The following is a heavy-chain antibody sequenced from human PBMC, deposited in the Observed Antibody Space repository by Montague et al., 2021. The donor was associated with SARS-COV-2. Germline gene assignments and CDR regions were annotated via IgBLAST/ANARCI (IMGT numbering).Heavy chain of an antibody. CDR3: AAQTDYYYYSLDV. Sequence: SETLSLTCAVSGGSIRNYYWSWIRQSPGRGLEWIAYIYESGNVDYNPSLKSRVTILVDTSKNQFSLKLSSVTAADTAVYYCAAQTDYYYYSLDVWGQGTTATVS. J-gene: IGHJ6*02. CDR2: IYESGNV. CDR1: GGSIRNYY. V-gene: IGHV4-59*08.